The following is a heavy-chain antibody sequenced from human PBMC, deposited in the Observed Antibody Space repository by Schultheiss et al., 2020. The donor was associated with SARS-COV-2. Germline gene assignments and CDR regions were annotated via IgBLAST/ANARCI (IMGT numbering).Heavy chain of an antibody. J-gene: IGHJ4*02. V-gene: IGHV4-59*10. Sequence: SETLSLTCAVYGGSFSGYYWSWIRQPPGKGLEWIGRIYTSGSTNYNPSLKSRVTMSVDTSKNQFSLKLSSVTAADTAVYYCASVPNSNWNDGYWGQGTLVTSPQ. CDR2: IYTSGST. CDR3: ASVPNSNWNDGY. CDR1: GGSFSGYY. D-gene: IGHD1-20*01.